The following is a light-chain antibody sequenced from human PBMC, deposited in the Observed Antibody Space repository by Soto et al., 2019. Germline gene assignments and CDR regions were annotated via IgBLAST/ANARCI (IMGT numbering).Light chain of an antibody. J-gene: IGKJ5*01. CDR3: QQYGSSP. CDR1: QSVSSSY. V-gene: IGKV3-20*01. Sequence: EIVLTQPPGTLSLSPGETATLSCRASQSVSSSYLAWYQQKPGQAPRLLIYGASSRATGIPDRFSGSGSGTDFTLTISRLEPEDFAVYYCQQYGSSPFGQGTRLEI. CDR2: GAS.